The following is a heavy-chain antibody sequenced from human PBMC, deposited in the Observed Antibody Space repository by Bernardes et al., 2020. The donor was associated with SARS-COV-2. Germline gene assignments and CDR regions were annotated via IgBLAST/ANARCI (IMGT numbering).Heavy chain of an antibody. V-gene: IGHV3-33*01. Sequence: GGSLRLSCAASGFTFSSYGMHWVRQAPGKGLEWVAVIWYDGSNKYYADSVKGRFTISRDNSKNTLYLQMNSLGAEDTAVYYCARLEEKIRFLVWLSNDAFDIWGQGTMVTVSS. CDR3: ARLEEKIRFLVWLSNDAFDI. CDR2: IWYDGSNK. CDR1: GFTFSSYG. J-gene: IGHJ3*02. D-gene: IGHD3-3*01.